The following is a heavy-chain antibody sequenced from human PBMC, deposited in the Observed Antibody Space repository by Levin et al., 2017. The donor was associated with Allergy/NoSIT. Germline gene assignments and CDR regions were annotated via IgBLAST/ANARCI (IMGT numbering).Heavy chain of an antibody. CDR2: IDTAGET. V-gene: IGHV3-13*01. CDR3: VREGGGDSNIDPFDH. D-gene: IGHD4-11*01. CDR1: GFPFSSYD. J-gene: IGHJ4*02. Sequence: GGSLRLSCAASGFPFSSYDMHWVRQAPGKGLEWLSAIDTAGETYYPGAVRGRFTISRENAKNSLYLQINSLSAGATAVYFCVREGGGDSNIDPFDHWGQGTLVTVSS.